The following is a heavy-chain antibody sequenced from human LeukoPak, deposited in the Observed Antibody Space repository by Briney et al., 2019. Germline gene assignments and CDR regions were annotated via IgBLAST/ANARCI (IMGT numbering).Heavy chain of an antibody. CDR1: GGSFSGYY. CDR3: TIFVVADPDAFEI. Sequence: SETLSLTCAVYGGSFSGYYWSWIRQPPGKGLEWIGEINHSGSTNYNPSLKSRVTISVDTSKNQFSLKLTSVTAADTAVYYCTIFVVADPDAFEIWGQGTMVTVSS. CDR2: INHSGST. D-gene: IGHD2-21*01. V-gene: IGHV4-34*03. J-gene: IGHJ3*02.